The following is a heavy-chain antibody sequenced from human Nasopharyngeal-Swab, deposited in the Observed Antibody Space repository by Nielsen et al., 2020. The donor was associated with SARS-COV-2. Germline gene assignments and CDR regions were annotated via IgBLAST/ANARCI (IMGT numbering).Heavy chain of an antibody. CDR1: GFTFSRYT. D-gene: IGHD3-22*01. CDR2: ISCDGSNK. V-gene: IGHV3-30-3*01. Sequence: GWSLRLSCAASGFTFSRYTMHWVRQAPGKGLEWVAVISCDGSNKYYADSVKGRFTISRDISKNTLYLQMNSLRAEDTAVFYCASTPLDSSGYYYAFHYWGRGTLVTVSS. CDR3: ASTPLDSSGYYYAFHY. J-gene: IGHJ4*02.